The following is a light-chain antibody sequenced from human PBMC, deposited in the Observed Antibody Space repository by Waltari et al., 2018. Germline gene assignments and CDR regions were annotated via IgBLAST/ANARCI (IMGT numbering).Light chain of an antibody. Sequence: EIVMTQSPAALSVSPGERATLPCRASQSVGINLAWYQQKPGQAPRLLISTASTRATGIPARFSGSGSGTEFTLTINSLQSEDSAIYYCHQYNNWPPGGTFGQGTKVELK. J-gene: IGKJ1*01. CDR2: TAS. CDR3: HQYNNWPPGGT. CDR1: QSVGIN. V-gene: IGKV3-15*01.